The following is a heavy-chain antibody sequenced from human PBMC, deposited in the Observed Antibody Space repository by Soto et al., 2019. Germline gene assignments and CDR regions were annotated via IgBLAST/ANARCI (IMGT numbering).Heavy chain of an antibody. CDR1: GGSISSNGFCNC. CDR2: IYHSGIT. J-gene: IGHJ4*02. CDR3: ATYSGYDLGDYFDY. V-gene: IGHV4-30-2*01. D-gene: IGHD5-12*01. Sequence: SETLSLTCTVSGGSISSNGFCNCWSWIRPLPGKGLEWIGYIYHSGITYYTPSLKSRVTISVDRSKNQFSLKLTSVTAADTAVYYCATYSGYDLGDYFDYWGQGSLVTVSS.